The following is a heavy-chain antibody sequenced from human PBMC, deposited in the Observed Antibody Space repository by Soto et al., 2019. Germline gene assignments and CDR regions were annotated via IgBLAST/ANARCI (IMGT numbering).Heavy chain of an antibody. Sequence: QLQLQESGPGLVKPSETLSLICFVSGDSISTSLSYWAWIRQPPGEGLEWIGSIFYSGTTYYNPSLRSRVTISVDTSKNQFSLRLRSVTAADTAVYFCARGLPSIAATASYWGQGTLATVSS. V-gene: IGHV4-39*01. CDR2: IFYSGTT. CDR3: ARGLPSIAATASY. D-gene: IGHD6-13*01. CDR1: GDSISTSLSY. J-gene: IGHJ4*02.